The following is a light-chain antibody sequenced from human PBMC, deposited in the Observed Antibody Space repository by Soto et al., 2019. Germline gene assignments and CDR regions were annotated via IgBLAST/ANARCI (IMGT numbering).Light chain of an antibody. CDR1: HSVSSN. Sequence: EIVMKQSPATLSVYQGERVTLSCRASHSVSSNLAWYQQKPGQAPRLLIYGASTRATGIPARFSGSGSGTEFTLTICSLQSEDFAIYYCHQFNNLWTFGHGTKVDIK. CDR3: HQFNNLWT. J-gene: IGKJ1*01. V-gene: IGKV3-15*01. CDR2: GAS.